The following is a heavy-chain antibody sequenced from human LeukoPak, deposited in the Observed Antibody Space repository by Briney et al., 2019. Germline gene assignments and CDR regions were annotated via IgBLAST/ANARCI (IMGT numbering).Heavy chain of an antibody. CDR2: IYYSGST. D-gene: IGHD1-26*01. CDR3: ARRFGWDSFDY. V-gene: IGHV4-59*08. CDR1: GGSFRGYY. J-gene: IGHJ4*02. Sequence: SETLSLTCAVYGGSFRGYYWSWIRQPPGKGLEWIGYIYYSGSTNYNPSLKSRVTISVDTSKNQFSLKLSSVTAADTAVYYCARRFGWDSFDYCGQGTLVTVSS.